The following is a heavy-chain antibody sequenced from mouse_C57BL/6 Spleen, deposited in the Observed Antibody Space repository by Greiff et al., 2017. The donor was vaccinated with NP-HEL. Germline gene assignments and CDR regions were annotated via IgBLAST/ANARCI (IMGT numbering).Heavy chain of an antibody. Sequence: EVNLVESGGDLVKPGGSLKLSCAASGFTFSSYGMSWVRQTPDKRLEWVATISSGGSYTYYPDSVKGRFTISRDNAKNTLYLQMSSLKSEDTAMYYCARHSFDGYYAYWGQGTLVTVSA. CDR3: ARHSFDGYYAY. V-gene: IGHV5-6*01. D-gene: IGHD2-3*01. CDR1: GFTFSSYG. CDR2: ISSGGSYT. J-gene: IGHJ3*01.